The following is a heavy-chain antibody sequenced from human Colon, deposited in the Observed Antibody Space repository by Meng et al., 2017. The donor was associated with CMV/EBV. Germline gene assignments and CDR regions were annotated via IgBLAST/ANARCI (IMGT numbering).Heavy chain of an antibody. CDR3: ARDQGWFDP. J-gene: IGHJ5*02. CDR2: INSDGSST. CDR1: GFTLNSPF. V-gene: IGHV3-74*01. Sequence: GESLKISCAASGFTLNSPFSTFSFNWVRQAPGKGLVWVSRINSDGSSTSYADSVKGRFTISRDNAKNTLYLQMNSLRAEDTAVYYCARDQGWFDPWGQGTLVTVSS.